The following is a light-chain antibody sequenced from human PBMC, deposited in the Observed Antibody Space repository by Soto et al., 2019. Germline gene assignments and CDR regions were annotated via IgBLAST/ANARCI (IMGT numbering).Light chain of an antibody. V-gene: IGKV3-20*01. CDR2: DAS. Sequence: EIVLTQSPGTLSLSPGERATLSCRASQSVSNVYLAWYQQKPGQAPRLLIYDASNRATGIPDRFSGSGSGTDFTLTSSRLEPEDVAVYYCQQSGSSPRTFGQGTKLEIK. CDR3: QQSGSSPRT. CDR1: QSVSNVY. J-gene: IGKJ2*01.